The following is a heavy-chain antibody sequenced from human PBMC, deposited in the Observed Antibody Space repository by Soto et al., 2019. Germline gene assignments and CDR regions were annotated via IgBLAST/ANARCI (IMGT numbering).Heavy chain of an antibody. CDR1: GYTFTGYY. Sequence: ASVKLSCKASGYTFTGYYMHWVRQAPGQGLEWMGWINPNSGGTNYAQKFQGRVTMTRDTSISTAYMELSRLRSDDTAVYYCARDLDFWSGYYSPHAFDIWGQGTMVTVSS. J-gene: IGHJ3*02. D-gene: IGHD3-3*01. V-gene: IGHV1-2*02. CDR3: ARDLDFWSGYYSPHAFDI. CDR2: INPNSGGT.